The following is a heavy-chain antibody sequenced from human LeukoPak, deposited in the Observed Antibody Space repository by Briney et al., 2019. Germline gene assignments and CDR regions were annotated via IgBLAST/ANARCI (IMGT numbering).Heavy chain of an antibody. J-gene: IGHJ6*04. D-gene: IGHD6-13*01. V-gene: IGHV1-69*04. CDR2: IIPILGIA. CDR3: AREGVPGIAAAGSVYYGMDV. Sequence: SVKVSCKASGGTFSSYAISWVRQAPGQGLEWMGRIIPILGIANYAQKFQGRVTITADKSTSTAYMELSSLRSEDTAVYYCAREGVPGIAAAGSVYYGMDVWGKGTTVSVSS. CDR1: GGTFSSYA.